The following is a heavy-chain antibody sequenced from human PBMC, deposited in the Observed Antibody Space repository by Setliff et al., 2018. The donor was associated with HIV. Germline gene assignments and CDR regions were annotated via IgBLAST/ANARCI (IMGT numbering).Heavy chain of an antibody. D-gene: IGHD1-1*01. Sequence: QTGGSLRLSCAASGFNVGNTYMTWVRQAPGRGLQCVSVIYTGGTTNYAESVRGRFTISRDTSENMLYLQMNSLRVDDTAIYYCARGLSAAGTTCLDFWGPGTLVTVSS. J-gene: IGHJ4*02. CDR3: ARGLSAAGTTCLDF. V-gene: IGHV3-66*01. CDR1: GFNVGNTY. CDR2: IYTGGTT.